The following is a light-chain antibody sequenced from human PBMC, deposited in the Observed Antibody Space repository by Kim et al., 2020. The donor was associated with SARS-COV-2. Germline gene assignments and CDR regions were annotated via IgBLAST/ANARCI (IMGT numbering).Light chain of an antibody. CDR3: SSYTSTTTSV. J-gene: IGLJ1*01. Sequence: QSALTQPPSVSGSLGQSVTISCTGTRRDVGDYNRVSWYHQPPGTAPKLIVYEISNRPSGVPDRFSGSKSDNTASLTISGLQAEDEGDYYCSSYTSTTTSVFGTGTKVTVL. CDR1: RRDVGDYNR. V-gene: IGLV2-18*02. CDR2: EIS.